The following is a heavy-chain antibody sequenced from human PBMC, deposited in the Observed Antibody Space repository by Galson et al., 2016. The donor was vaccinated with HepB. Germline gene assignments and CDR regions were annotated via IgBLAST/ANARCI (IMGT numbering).Heavy chain of an antibody. J-gene: IGHJ6*04. CDR3: VQGSTAPAV. V-gene: IGHV3-23*01. CDR1: GFTFRNYG. Sequence: SLRLSCAASGFTFRNYGMTWVRQAPGKGLEVVSSISRSGDSTDYADSVKGRITISRDNSKNTLPLQMNSLTADDTAIYYCVQGSTAPAVWGKGTTVTVSS. CDR2: ISRSGDST. D-gene: IGHD2-2*01.